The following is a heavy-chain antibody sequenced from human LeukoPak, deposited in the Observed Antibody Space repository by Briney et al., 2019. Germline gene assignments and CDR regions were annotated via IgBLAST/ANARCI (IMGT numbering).Heavy chain of an antibody. J-gene: IGHJ4*02. D-gene: IGHD3-3*01. V-gene: IGHV3-48*01. CDR2: ISGGSSTI. CDR1: GFTFSSYA. CDR3: ARDKAIFGVVIPFDY. Sequence: GGSLRLSCAASGFTFSSYAMHWVRQAPGKGLEWLSYISGGSSTIYYADSLKGRFTISRDNAKNSLFLQMNSLRPEDTAVYYCARDKAIFGVVIPFDYWGQGTLVTVSS.